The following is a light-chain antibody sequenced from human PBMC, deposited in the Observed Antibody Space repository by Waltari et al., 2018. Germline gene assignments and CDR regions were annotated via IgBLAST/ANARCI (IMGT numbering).Light chain of an antibody. CDR2: EGS. CDR1: SSDVGSYNL. Sequence: QSALTQPASVSGSPGQSITISCTGTSSDVGSYNLVSWYQQHPGKAPKLMIYEGSKRPSRVSNRCSGSRSGNTASLTISGLQAEDEADYYCCSYAGSVVFGGGTKLTVL. CDR3: CSYAGSVV. V-gene: IGLV2-23*01. J-gene: IGLJ2*01.